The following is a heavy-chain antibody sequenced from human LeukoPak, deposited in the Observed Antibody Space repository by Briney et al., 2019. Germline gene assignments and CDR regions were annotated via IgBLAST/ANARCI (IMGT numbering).Heavy chain of an antibody. D-gene: IGHD6-6*01. CDR3: ARDSYYSSSSLGFDY. J-gene: IGHJ4*02. V-gene: IGHV1-2*02. Sequence: ASVKVSRKASGYTCTGYYMHWVRQAPGQGLEWMGWINPNSGGTNYAQKFQGRVTMTRDTSISTAYMELSSLRSEDTAVYYCARDSYYSSSSLGFDYWGQGTLVTVSS. CDR1: GYTCTGYY. CDR2: INPNSGGT.